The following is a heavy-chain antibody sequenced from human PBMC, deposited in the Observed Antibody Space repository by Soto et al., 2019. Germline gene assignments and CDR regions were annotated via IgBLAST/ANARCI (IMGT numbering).Heavy chain of an antibody. J-gene: IGHJ4*02. CDR1: GFTFGTYW. CDR3: HRSHSSWYPPHYFDY. Sequence: GGSLRLSCAASGFTFGTYWMSWVRQAPGKGLEWVANIKQDGSEKYYVDSVKGRFTISRDNAKNSLYLQMNSLRAEDTAVYYCHRSHSSWYPPHYFDYWGQGTLVTVSS. D-gene: IGHD6-13*01. CDR2: IKQDGSEK. V-gene: IGHV3-7*05.